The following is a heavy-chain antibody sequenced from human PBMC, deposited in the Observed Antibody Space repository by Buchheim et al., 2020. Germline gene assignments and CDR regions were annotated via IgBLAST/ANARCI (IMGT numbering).Heavy chain of an antibody. D-gene: IGHD5-18*01. J-gene: IGHJ6*02. CDR2: IYYSGST. Sequence: QVQLQQWGAGLLKPSETLSLTCAVYGESFSGYYWSWIRQHPGKGLEWIGYIYYSGSTYYNPSLKSRVTISVDTSKNQFSLKLSSVTAADTAVYYCAREGGGYSYGFHYYYGMDVWGQGTT. CDR1: GESFSGYY. CDR3: AREGGGYSYGFHYYYGMDV. V-gene: IGHV4-34*02.